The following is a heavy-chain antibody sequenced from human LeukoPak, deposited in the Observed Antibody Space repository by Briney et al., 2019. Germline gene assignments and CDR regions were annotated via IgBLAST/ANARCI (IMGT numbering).Heavy chain of an antibody. J-gene: IGHJ6*03. CDR3: ASAGGVSHYYYYYTDV. D-gene: IGHD2-8*02. CDR1: GYTFTGYY. CDR2: INPNSGGT. Sequence: ASVKVSCKASGYTFTGYYMHWVRQAPGQGLEWMGWINPNSGGTNYAQKFQGRVTMTRDTSISTAYMELSRLRSDDTAVYYCASAGGVSHYYYYYTDVWGKGTTVTVSS. V-gene: IGHV1-2*02.